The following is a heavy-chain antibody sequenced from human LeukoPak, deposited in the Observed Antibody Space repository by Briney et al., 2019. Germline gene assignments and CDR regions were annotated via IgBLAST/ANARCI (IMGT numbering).Heavy chain of an antibody. CDR3: ARDSRRELLHAFDI. V-gene: IGHV4-59*01. D-gene: IGHD1-7*01. CDR1: GGSISTYY. J-gene: IGHJ3*02. CDR2: IDYSAST. Sequence: PSETLSLTCTVSGGSISTYYWSWIRQPPGKGLEWIAYIDYSASTNYNPSLKSRVTISVDTSKNQFSLKLSSVTAADTAVYYCARDSRRELLHAFDIWGQGTMVTVSS.